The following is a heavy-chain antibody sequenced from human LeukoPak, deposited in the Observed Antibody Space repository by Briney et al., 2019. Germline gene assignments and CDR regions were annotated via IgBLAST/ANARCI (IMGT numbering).Heavy chain of an antibody. V-gene: IGHV3-21*01. CDR2: ISGSSYHI. Sequence: PGGSLRLSCAASGFTFSTCSMKWVRQAPGKALEWVSSISGSSYHIYYADSVKGRFIISRDNANNLLYLQMNSLRAEDTAVYYCASGTIVGARGADNWGQGTLVTVSS. D-gene: IGHD1-26*01. CDR1: GFTFSTCS. J-gene: IGHJ4*02. CDR3: ASGTIVGARGADN.